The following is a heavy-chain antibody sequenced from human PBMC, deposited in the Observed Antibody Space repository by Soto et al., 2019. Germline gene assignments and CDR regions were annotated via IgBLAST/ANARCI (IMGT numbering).Heavy chain of an antibody. CDR1: GGSISNGDYY. CDR2: IYYSWGT. V-gene: IGHV4-30-4*01. CDR3: ARAAGYCSSTSCYGPYYYYYGMDV. J-gene: IGHJ6*02. Sequence: PSETLSLTCTVSGGSISNGDYYWSWLRQPPGKGLEWIGYIYYSWGTYYNPSLKSRVTISVDTSKNQFSLKLSSVTAADTAVYYCARAAGYCSSTSCYGPYYYYYGMDVWGQGTTVTVSS. D-gene: IGHD2-2*01.